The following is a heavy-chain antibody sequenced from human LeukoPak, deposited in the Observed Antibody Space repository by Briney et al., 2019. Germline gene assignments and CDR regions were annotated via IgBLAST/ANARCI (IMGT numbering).Heavy chain of an antibody. CDR3: TKDSFGAVRDS. D-gene: IGHD1-26*01. V-gene: IGHV4-39*07. Sequence: SETLSLTCTVSGDSMIDNNFYWGWTRQSPQKGLEWITSIYYNGRSLYNPSLRSRVTISLDAPKNQIFLKLSSVTAADTAVYYCTKDSFGAVRDSWGRGILVTVSS. CDR2: IYYNGRS. CDR1: GDSMIDNNFY. J-gene: IGHJ5*02.